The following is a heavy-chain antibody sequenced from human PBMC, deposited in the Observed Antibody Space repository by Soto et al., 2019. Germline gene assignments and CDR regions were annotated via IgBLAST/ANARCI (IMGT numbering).Heavy chain of an antibody. CDR2: LDYSGTA. CDR3: ARKGWY. D-gene: IGHD2-15*01. CDR1: EISISSTSYN. V-gene: IGHV4-39*01. Sequence: PETLSLTCHFSEISISSTSYNRGCLRQTPGKGLEWIGTLDYSGTAHYNPSIKRRINTAADPSNNQVYLTLTAVTAADTAVHYCARKGWYRSQGALVTVSS. J-gene: IGHJ4*01.